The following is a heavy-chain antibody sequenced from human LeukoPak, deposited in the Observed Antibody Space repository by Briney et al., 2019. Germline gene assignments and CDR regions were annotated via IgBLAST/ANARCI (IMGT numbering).Heavy chain of an antibody. V-gene: IGHV4-59*01. J-gene: IGHJ5*02. Sequence: PSETLSLTCTVSGGSISSYYWSWIRQPPGKGLEWIGYIYYSGSTNCNPSLKSRVTISVDTSKNQFSLKLSSVTAADTAVYYCARGPRITIFGVVIRSPRIKHTNWFDPWGQGTLVTVSS. CDR2: IYYSGST. D-gene: IGHD3-3*01. CDR3: ARGPRITIFGVVIRSPRIKHTNWFDP. CDR1: GGSISSYY.